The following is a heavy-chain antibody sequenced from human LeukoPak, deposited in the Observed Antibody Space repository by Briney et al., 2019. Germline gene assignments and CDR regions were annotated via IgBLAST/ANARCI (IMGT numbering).Heavy chain of an antibody. J-gene: IGHJ4*02. Sequence: PGGSLRLSCAASGFTFSSYAMSWVRQAPGKGLEWVSTISNSDYSTYYADSVKGRFTISRANSENTLYLQMNSLRAEDTAVYYCAKLRGGYSYGFFDYWGQGTLVTVSS. CDR2: ISNSDYST. CDR3: AKLRGGYSYGFFDY. D-gene: IGHD5-18*01. CDR1: GFTFSSYA. V-gene: IGHV3-23*01.